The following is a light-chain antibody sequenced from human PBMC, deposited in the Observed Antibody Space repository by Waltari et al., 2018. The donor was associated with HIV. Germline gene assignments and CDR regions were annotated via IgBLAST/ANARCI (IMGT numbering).Light chain of an antibody. J-gene: IGLJ3*02. CDR2: GNS. CDR1: SSNIGAGYD. Sequence: QSVLTQPPSVSGAPGQRVTISCTGSSSNIGAGYDVHWYQQLHGTAPKLLLYGNSNRPSGVPDRFSGAKSGTSSARANTGLQAEDEADYYGQAYDSSLSGSGVFGGGTKLTVL. CDR3: QAYDSSLSGSGV. V-gene: IGLV1-40*01.